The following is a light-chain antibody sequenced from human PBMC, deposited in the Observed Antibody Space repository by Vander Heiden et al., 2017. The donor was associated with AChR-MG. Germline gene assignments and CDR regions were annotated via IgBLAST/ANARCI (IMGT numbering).Light chain of an antibody. J-gene: IGKJ1*01. CDR2: GAS. V-gene: IGKV3-11*01. CDR3: QQRRSWPRT. CDR1: QGLSTY. Sequence: EIVLTQSPVTLSLSAGARATLTCRASQGLSTYLAWYQQKPGQPPRLLVYGASTRPSGVPDRFTGSGSGTDFILTISSLEPEDFAVYYCQQRRSWPRTFGQGS.